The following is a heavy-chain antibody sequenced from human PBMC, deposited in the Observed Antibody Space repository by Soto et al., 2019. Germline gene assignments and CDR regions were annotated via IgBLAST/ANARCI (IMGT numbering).Heavy chain of an antibody. CDR3: ARDLSGDGYPYFDY. V-gene: IGHV4-59*01. D-gene: IGHD5-12*01. Sequence: QVQLQESGPGLVKPSETLSLTCTVSGGSISSYYWSWIRQPPGKGLEWIGYIYYSGSTNYNPSLKSRVTISVDTSKNQFSLKLSSVTAADTAVYYSARDLSGDGYPYFDYWGQGTLVTVSS. CDR1: GGSISSYY. J-gene: IGHJ4*02. CDR2: IYYSGST.